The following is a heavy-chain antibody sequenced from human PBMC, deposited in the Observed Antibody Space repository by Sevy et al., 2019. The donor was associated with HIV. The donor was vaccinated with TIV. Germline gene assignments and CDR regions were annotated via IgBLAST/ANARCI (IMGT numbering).Heavy chain of an antibody. Sequence: ASVKVSCKASGYTFTNYYIHWVRQAPGQGLEWMGLINPSGGSTSNAQKFQGRVTMTRDTSTSTVYMELSSLRSEGTAVYYCARVYYYDYSGPGYWGQGTLVTVSS. CDR1: GYTFTNYY. CDR2: INPSGGST. CDR3: ARVYYYDYSGPGY. V-gene: IGHV1-46*01. D-gene: IGHD3-22*01. J-gene: IGHJ4*02.